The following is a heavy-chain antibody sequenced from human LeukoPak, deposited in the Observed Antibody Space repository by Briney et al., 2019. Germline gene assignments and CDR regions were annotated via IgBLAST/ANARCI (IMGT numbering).Heavy chain of an antibody. D-gene: IGHD6-13*01. CDR1: GFTFDDYA. CDR2: ISWNSGSI. Sequence: GGSLRLSCAASGFTFDDYAMHWVRQAPGKGLEWVSGISWNSGSIGYADSVKGRFTISRDNAKNSLYLQMNSLRAEDTALYYCAKDIAAAPYGVDYWGQGTLVTVSS. V-gene: IGHV3-9*01. CDR3: AKDIAAAPYGVDY. J-gene: IGHJ4*02.